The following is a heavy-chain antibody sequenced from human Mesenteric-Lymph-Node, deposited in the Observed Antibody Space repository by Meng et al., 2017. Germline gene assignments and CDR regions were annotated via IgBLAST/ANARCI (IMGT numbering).Heavy chain of an antibody. CDR1: GFSIRSHW. Sequence: GESLKISCAASGFSIRSHWMHWVRQVPGKGLEWVSRSNTDDSSAGYVDSVRGRFTISRDNAKNAVYLQMSSLRGEDTAIYYCAKDGYGSENSYYFDYWGQGTLVTVSS. CDR2: SNTDDSSA. D-gene: IGHD3-10*01. J-gene: IGHJ4*02. V-gene: IGHV3-74*01. CDR3: AKDGYGSENSYYFDY.